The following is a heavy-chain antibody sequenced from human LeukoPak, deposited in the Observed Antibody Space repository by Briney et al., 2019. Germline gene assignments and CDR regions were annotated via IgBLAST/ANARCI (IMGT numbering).Heavy chain of an antibody. CDR2: IIPILGIA. CDR3: AIQDTAMVSGFDY. Sequence: SSVKVSCKASGGTFSSYTISWVRQAPGQGLEWMGRIIPILGIANYAQKFQGRVTITADKSTSTAYMELSSLRSEDTAVYYCAIQDTAMVSGFDYWGQGTLVTASS. V-gene: IGHV1-69*02. J-gene: IGHJ4*02. D-gene: IGHD5-18*01. CDR1: GGTFSSYT.